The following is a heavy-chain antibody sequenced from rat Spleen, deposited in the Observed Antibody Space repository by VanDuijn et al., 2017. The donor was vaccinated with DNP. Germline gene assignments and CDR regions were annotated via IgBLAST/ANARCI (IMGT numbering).Heavy chain of an antibody. CDR3: ASLNNYNWFAY. CDR2: ISFGDNST. Sequence: EVQLVESGGGSVQPGRSLKLSCVASGFTFSDYNMAWVRQAPKKGLEWVASISFGDNSTYYRDSVKGRFTISRDAAKSTLYLQMDSLRSEDTATYYCASLNNYNWFAYWGQGTLVTVSS. D-gene: IGHD1-10*01. J-gene: IGHJ3*01. CDR1: GFTFSDYN. V-gene: IGHV5-7*01.